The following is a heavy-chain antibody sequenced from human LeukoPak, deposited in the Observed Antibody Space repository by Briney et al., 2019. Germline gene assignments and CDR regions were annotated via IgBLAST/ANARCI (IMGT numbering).Heavy chain of an antibody. D-gene: IGHD3-22*01. V-gene: IGHV4-39*07. Sequence: SETLSLTCTVSGASISSSSYYWAWIRQPPGKGLEWIGSVHYSGSIYYNPSLKSRATLSVDTSKNEFSLRLTSVTAADTALYFCTVGANYYDRNTAYFIDYWGQGTLVTVSS. CDR2: VHYSGSI. J-gene: IGHJ4*02. CDR3: TVGANYYDRNTAYFIDY. CDR1: GASISSSSYY.